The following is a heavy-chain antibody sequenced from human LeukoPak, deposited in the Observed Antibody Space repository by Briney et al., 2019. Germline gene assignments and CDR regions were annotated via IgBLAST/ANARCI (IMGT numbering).Heavy chain of an antibody. Sequence: PSETLSLTCAVYGGSFSGYYWSWIRQPPGKGLEWIGEINHSRSTNYNPSLKSRVTISVDTSKNQFSLKLSSVTAADTAVYYCARGSTIFDYWGQGTLVTVSS. CDR2: INHSRST. CDR3: ARGSTIFDY. J-gene: IGHJ4*02. D-gene: IGHD5/OR15-5a*01. CDR1: GGSFSGYY. V-gene: IGHV4-34*01.